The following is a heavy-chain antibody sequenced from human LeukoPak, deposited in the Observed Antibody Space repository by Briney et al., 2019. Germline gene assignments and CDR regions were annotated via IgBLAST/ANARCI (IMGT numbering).Heavy chain of an antibody. Sequence: GGSLRLSCAASGFTFSSYAMHWVRQAPGKGLEWVAFIRYDGTKKYYADSVKGRFTISRDNSKNTLYLQMNSLRAEDTAVYYCAKDSMDYDILTGNDYWGQGTLVTVSS. D-gene: IGHD3-9*01. CDR1: GFTFSSYA. CDR3: AKDSMDYDILTGNDY. V-gene: IGHV3-30*02. J-gene: IGHJ4*02. CDR2: IRYDGTKK.